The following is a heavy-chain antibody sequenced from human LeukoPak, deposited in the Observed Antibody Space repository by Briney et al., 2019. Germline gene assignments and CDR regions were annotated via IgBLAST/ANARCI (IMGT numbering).Heavy chain of an antibody. D-gene: IGHD3-9*01. CDR1: GGSISSYY. V-gene: IGHV4-59*01. CDR2: IYYSGST. J-gene: IGHJ4*02. Sequence: SETLSLTCTVSGGSISSYYWSWIRQPPGKGLEWIGYIYYSGSTNYNPSPKSRVTISVDTSKNQFSLKLSSVTAADTAVYYCARSDYDIFDYWGQGTLVTVSS. CDR3: ARSDYDIFDY.